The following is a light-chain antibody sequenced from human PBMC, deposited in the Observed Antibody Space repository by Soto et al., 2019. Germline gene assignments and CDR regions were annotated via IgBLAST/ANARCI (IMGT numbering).Light chain of an antibody. CDR1: SGSVSTSYY. CDR3: VLYLGRGIVV. CDR2: ATN. Sequence: QTVVTLEPSFSVSPGETVTLTCGLNSGSVSTSYYPGWYQQTPGQAPRTLIYATNTRSSGVPDRFSGSILGNKAALTITGAQADDESDYYCVLYLGRGIVVFGGGTKLTVL. J-gene: IGLJ2*01. V-gene: IGLV8-61*01.